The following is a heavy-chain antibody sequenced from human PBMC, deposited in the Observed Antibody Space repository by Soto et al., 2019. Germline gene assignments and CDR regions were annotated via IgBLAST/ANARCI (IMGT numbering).Heavy chain of an antibody. V-gene: IGHV4-31*03. Sequence: QVQLQESGPGLVKPSQTLSLTCTVSGGSISSGGYYWSWIRQHPGKGLEWIGYIYYSGSTYYNPSLKRRVTISVDTSKNQFSLKLSSVTAADTAVYYCARGYYGDYKNLPDYWGQGTLVTVSS. D-gene: IGHD4-17*01. CDR1: GGSISSGGYY. CDR2: IYYSGST. CDR3: ARGYYGDYKNLPDY. J-gene: IGHJ4*02.